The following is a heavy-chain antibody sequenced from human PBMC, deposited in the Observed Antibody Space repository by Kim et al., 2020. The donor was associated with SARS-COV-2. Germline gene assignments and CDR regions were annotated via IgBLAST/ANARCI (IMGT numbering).Heavy chain of an antibody. V-gene: IGHV3-30*04. CDR1: GFTFSSYA. D-gene: IGHD3-10*01. J-gene: IGHJ4*02. Sequence: GGSLRLSCAASGFTFSSYAMHWVRQAPGKGLEWVAVISYDGSNKYYVDSVKGRFTISRDNSKNTLYLQMNSLRAEDTAVYYCARDTLSELLWFRGLDYWGQGNLVTVSS. CDR2: ISYDGSNK. CDR3: ARDTLSELLWFRGLDY.